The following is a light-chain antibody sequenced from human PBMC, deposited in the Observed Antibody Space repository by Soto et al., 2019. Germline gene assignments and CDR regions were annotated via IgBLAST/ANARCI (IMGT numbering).Light chain of an antibody. CDR1: SSDVGGYNY. J-gene: IGLJ1*01. Sequence: QSALTQPASVSGSPGQSITISCTGTSSDVGGYNYVSWYQQHPGKAPKLMIYDVSTRPSGVSNRFSGSKSGNTASLTISGLQAEDEADYYCSSYTSGSTGVFGTGTKVTVL. V-gene: IGLV2-14*03. CDR2: DVS. CDR3: SSYTSGSTGV.